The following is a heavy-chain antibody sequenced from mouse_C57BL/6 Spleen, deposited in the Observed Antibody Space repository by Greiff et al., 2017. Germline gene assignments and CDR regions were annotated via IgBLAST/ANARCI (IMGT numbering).Heavy chain of an antibody. J-gene: IGHJ4*01. CDR2: LYPRSGNT. V-gene: IGHV1-81*01. Sequence: QVHVKQSGAELARPGASVKLSCKASGYTFTSYGISWVKQRTGQGLEWIGELYPRSGNTYYNEKFKGKATLTADKSSSTAYMELRSLTSEDSAVYFCARDDYDGDYYAMDYWGQGTSVTVSS. CDR1: GYTFTSYG. CDR3: ARDDYDGDYYAMDY. D-gene: IGHD2-4*01.